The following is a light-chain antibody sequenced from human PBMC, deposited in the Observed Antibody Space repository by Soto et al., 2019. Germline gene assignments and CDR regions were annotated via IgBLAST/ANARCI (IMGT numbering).Light chain of an antibody. V-gene: IGLV1-51*01. J-gene: IGLJ2*01. CDR3: GTWDSRLSTSV. CDR2: DNN. CDR1: SSNIGNNY. Sequence: VLTQPPSVSAAPGQKVTISCSGSSSNIGNNYVSWYQQLPGTAPKLLIYDNNKRPSGIPDRFSGSKSGTSATLGITGLQTGDEADYYCGTWDSRLSTSVFGGGTKVTVL.